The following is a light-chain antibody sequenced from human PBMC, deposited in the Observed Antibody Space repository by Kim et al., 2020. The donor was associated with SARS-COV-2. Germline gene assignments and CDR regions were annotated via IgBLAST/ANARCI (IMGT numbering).Light chain of an antibody. J-gene: IGKJ1*01. CDR3: QQYNDWPPWT. V-gene: IGKV3-15*01. CDR2: VAS. Sequence: SPGEKDTPSSRASHSMRGDLAWYQRRPGPAPRRLISVASTRATGVPDRFSGSGFGREFTLSISSLQSEDFALYICQQYNDWPPWTFGQGTKGDIK. CDR1: HSMRGD.